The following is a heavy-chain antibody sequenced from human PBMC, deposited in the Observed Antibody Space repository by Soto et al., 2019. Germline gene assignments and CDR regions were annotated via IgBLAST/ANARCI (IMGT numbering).Heavy chain of an antibody. D-gene: IGHD3-3*01. CDR2: IWYDGSNK. V-gene: IGHV3-33*01. J-gene: IGHJ6*02. Sequence: GGSLRLSCAASGFTFSSYGMHWVRQAPGKGLEWVAVIWYDGSNKYYADSVKGRFTISRDNSKNTLYLQMNSLRAEDTAVYYCARDLRDFWSGYSYYYGMDGWGQGTTVTVSS. CDR3: ARDLRDFWSGYSYYYGMDG. CDR1: GFTFSSYG.